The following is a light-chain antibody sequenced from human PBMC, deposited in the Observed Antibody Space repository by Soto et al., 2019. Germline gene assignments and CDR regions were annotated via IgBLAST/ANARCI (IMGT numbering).Light chain of an antibody. CDR2: SNN. CDR1: SSNIGSNT. CDR3: AAWDDSLNGPV. Sequence: QSVLTQPPSASGTPGQRVTISCSGSSSNIGSNTVNWYQQLPGTAPKLLIYSNNQRTSGVPDRSSGSKSGTSASLAISGLQPEDEADYYCAAWDDSLNGPVFGGGTTVTLL. J-gene: IGLJ2*01. V-gene: IGLV1-44*01.